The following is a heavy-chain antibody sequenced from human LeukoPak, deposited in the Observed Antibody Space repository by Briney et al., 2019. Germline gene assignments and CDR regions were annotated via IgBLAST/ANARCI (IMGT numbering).Heavy chain of an antibody. CDR2: LTDSGVYT. CDR3: AKGIVGATRNLDS. CDR1: GLTFSTYA. D-gene: IGHD1-26*01. V-gene: IGHV3-23*01. J-gene: IGHJ4*02. Sequence: GGSLRLSCAASGLTFSTYAMSWVRQAPGKGLEWVSTLTDSGVYTYYADSVKGRFTISRDNSENTLYLQMNGLRAGDTAVYYCAKGIVGATRNLDSWGQGTLVTVSS.